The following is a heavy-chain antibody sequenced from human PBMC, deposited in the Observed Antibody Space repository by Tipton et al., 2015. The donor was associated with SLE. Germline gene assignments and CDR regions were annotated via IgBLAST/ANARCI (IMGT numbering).Heavy chain of an antibody. V-gene: IGHV4-38-2*01. J-gene: IGHJ3*02. D-gene: IGHD6-13*01. CDR2: IYHSGST. CDR3: ARGFFTSTWTQDAFDI. CDR1: GYSISTGYY. Sequence: QLVQSGAEVKPSETLSLTCAVSGYSISTGYYWGWIRQPPGKGLEWIASIYHSGSTYYNPSLKSRVTISLDTSKNHFSLKMNSVTAADTAIYYCARGFFTSTWTQDAFDIWGQGTLVTVSS.